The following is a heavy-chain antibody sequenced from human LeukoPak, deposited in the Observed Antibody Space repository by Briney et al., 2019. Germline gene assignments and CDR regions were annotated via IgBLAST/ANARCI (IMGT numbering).Heavy chain of an antibody. CDR1: GYTFTGYY. Sequence: ASVKVSCKASGYTFTGYYMHWVRQAPGQGLEWMGWINPNSGGTNYAQKFQGRVTMTRDTSISTAYMELSRLKSEDTAVYYCARDFRFGEIRMFDPWGQGTLVTVSS. CDR2: INPNSGGT. CDR3: ARDFRFGEIRMFDP. D-gene: IGHD3-10*01. V-gene: IGHV1-2*02. J-gene: IGHJ5*02.